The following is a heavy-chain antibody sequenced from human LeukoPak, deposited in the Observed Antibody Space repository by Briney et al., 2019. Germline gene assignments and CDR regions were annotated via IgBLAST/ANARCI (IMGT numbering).Heavy chain of an antibody. J-gene: IGHJ4*02. CDR2: TSKKANSYTT. D-gene: IGHD5-18*01. CDR1: GFSFSDHY. CDR3: ARARRRGNTYGYLDS. V-gene: IGHV3-72*01. Sequence: GGSLRLSCTASGFSFSDHYMDWVRQAPGKGLEWVGRTSKKANSYTTEYAASVKGRFTISRDDSKNSLYLEMNSLKTEDTAVYFCARARRRGNTYGYLDSWGQGTLVTVSS.